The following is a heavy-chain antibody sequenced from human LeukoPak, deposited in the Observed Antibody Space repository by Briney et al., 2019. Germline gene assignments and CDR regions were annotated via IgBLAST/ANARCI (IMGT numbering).Heavy chain of an antibody. Sequence: SETLSLTCSVSGDSISSSSYYWGWIRQPPGKGLEWIGTIYYSGYTYYNPSLKSRVTTSVDTSKNQFSLRLSSVTAADTAVYYCARLLYSSGWYSAFDIWGQGTMVTVSS. J-gene: IGHJ3*02. CDR3: ARLLYSSGWYSAFDI. D-gene: IGHD6-19*01. CDR1: GDSISSSSYY. CDR2: IYYSGYT. V-gene: IGHV4-39*01.